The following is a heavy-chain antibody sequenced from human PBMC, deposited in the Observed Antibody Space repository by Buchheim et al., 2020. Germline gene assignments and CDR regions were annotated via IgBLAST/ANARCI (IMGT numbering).Heavy chain of an antibody. D-gene: IGHD3-3*01. CDR3: AKANFWSGYSDY. V-gene: IGHV3-23*01. CDR2: ISASGGST. J-gene: IGHJ4*02. Sequence: EVQLLESGGGLVQPGGSLRLSCAASGFTFSSYVMNWVRQAPGKGLEWVSAISASGGSTYYADSVKGRFSISRDHSNNTLFLQMNTLRAEDTAIYFCAKANFWSGYSDYWGQGTL. CDR1: GFTFSSYV.